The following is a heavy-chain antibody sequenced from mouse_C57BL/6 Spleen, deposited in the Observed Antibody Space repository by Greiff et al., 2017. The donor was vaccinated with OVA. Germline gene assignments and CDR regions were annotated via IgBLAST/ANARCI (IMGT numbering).Heavy chain of an antibody. CDR2: IDPANGNT. J-gene: IGHJ2*01. V-gene: IGHV14-3*01. Sequence: EVKLVESVAELVRPGASVKLSCTASGFNIKNTYMHWVKQRPEQGLEWIGRIDPANGNTKYAPKFQGKATITADTSSNTAYLQLSSLTSEDTAIYYCARSGFDTTVVADYWGQGTTLTVSS. CDR3: ARSGFDTTVVADY. CDR1: GFNIKNTY. D-gene: IGHD1-1*01.